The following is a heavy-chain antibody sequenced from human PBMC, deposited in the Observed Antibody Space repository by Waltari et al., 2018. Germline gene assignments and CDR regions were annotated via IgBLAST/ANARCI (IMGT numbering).Heavy chain of an antibody. CDR2: INQDAHEK. CDR3: AREFDRAFDF. V-gene: IGHV3-7*03. J-gene: IGHJ4*02. CDR1: GFSFSSWW. Sequence: EVQLVESGGGLVQPGGSLRLSCAASGFSFSSWWVSWVRQPPGKGLEWVANINQDAHEKYYVDSVRGRFAISRDNAKNSLYLQMNSLRAEDTAVYYCAREFDRAFDFWGQGTLVTVSS. D-gene: IGHD3-22*01.